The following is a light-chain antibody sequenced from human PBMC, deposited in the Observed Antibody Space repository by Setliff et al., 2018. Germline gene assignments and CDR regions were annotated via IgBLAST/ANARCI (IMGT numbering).Light chain of an antibody. CDR3: CSYTGTSTPYV. CDR1: SSDVGGYNR. CDR2: DVS. J-gene: IGLJ1*01. V-gene: IGLV2-18*02. Sequence: LTQPPSVSGSPGHSVTISCTGTSSDVGGYNRVSWYQQRPGKAPRLMIYDVSNRPSGVSDRFSGSKSGNTASLTISGLQAEDEADYYCCSYTGTSTPYVFGTGTKVTVL.